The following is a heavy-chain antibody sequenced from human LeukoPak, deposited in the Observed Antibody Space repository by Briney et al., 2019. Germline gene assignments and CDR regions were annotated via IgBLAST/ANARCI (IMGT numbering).Heavy chain of an antibody. CDR3: ATNYYDSSGYFPDFDY. V-gene: IGHV3-23*01. CDR1: EFTFSSYA. D-gene: IGHD3-22*01. Sequence: PGGSLRLSCAASEFTFSSYAMNWVRQAPVKGLEWVSGISGSGRDTYYADPVKGRFTISRDNSKNTLYLQMNSLRADDTAVYYCATNYYDSSGYFPDFDYWGQGALVSVSS. CDR2: ISGSGRDT. J-gene: IGHJ4*02.